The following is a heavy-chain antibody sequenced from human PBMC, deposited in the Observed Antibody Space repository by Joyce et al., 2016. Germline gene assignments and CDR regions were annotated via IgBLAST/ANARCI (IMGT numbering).Heavy chain of an antibody. V-gene: IGHV3-74*01. J-gene: IGHJ5*02. Sequence: EVQLVESGGGLVQPGGSLRLSCAASGFSFSGYWIHWVRQGPGKGLVWVSRINTDGSSTRFADSVKGRFTISRDNAKNTLYLQMNSLRAEDTAVYYCVRGISARPGGPNWFDPWGQGTLVTVSS. CDR2: INTDGSST. CDR1: GFSFSGYW. D-gene: IGHD6-6*01. CDR3: VRGISARPGGPNWFDP.